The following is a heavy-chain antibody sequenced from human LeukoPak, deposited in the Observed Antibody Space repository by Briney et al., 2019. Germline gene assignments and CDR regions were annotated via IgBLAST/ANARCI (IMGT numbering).Heavy chain of an antibody. D-gene: IGHD5-18*01. V-gene: IGHV3-21*01. CDR3: ARDLGYSYGYLGPTQFDY. J-gene: IGHJ4*02. Sequence: GGSLRLSCAASGFTFSSYSMNWVRQAPGKGLEWVPSISSSSSYIYYADSVKGRFTISRDNAKNSLYLQMNSLRAEDTAVYYCARDLGYSYGYLGPTQFDYWGQGTLVTVSS. CDR1: GFTFSSYS. CDR2: ISSSSSYI.